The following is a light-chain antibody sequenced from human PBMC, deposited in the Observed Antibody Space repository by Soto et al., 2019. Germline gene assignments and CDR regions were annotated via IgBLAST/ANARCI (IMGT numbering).Light chain of an antibody. J-gene: IGKJ4*01. CDR2: DAS. V-gene: IGKV1D-16*01. Sequence: DIQMTQSPSSLSASVGDRVTITCRAXXXXXXXLAWYQQKPGQAPTSLIYDASNLQTEVPSRFXXXGXXXXXXXXXXXLXPEDSATXYXXQYNSYPLTSGGGTMVEIK. CDR3: XQYNSYPLT. CDR1: XXXXXX.